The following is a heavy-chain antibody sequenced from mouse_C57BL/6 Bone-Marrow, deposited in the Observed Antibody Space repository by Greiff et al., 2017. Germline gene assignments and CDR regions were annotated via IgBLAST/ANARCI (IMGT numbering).Heavy chain of an antibody. D-gene: IGHD3-2*02. Sequence: VQLQQSGAELARPGASVKLSCKASGYTFTSYGISWVKQRTGQGLEWIGEIYPRSGNTYYNEKVKGKATLTADKSSSTAYMELRSLTSEDSAVYFCARQLRLRRKGAMDYWGQGTSVTVSS. CDR1: GYTFTSYG. J-gene: IGHJ4*01. CDR2: IYPRSGNT. V-gene: IGHV1-81*01. CDR3: ARQLRLRRKGAMDY.